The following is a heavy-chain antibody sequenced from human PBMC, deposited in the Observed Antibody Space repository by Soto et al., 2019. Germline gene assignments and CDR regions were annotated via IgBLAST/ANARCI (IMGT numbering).Heavy chain of an antibody. D-gene: IGHD3-22*01. J-gene: IGHJ4*02. CDR1: GFTFGSYA. Sequence: EVHLLESGGGLVQPGGSLRVSCAASGFTFGSYAMSWVRQAAGKGLEWVSSLSGSGGGTYYSDSVKGRLTISRDNFKNMLYLHMNSLRAEDTAVYYCAKNAANYYDSSGYGPFDYWGRGTLVTVSS. CDR2: LSGSGGGT. V-gene: IGHV3-23*01. CDR3: AKNAANYYDSSGYGPFDY.